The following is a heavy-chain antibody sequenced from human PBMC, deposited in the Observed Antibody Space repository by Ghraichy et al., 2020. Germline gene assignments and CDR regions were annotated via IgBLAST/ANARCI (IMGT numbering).Heavy chain of an antibody. V-gene: IGHV4-34*01. Sequence: SETLSLTCAVYGGSFSGYYWSWIRQPPGKGLEWIGEINHSGSTNYNPSLKSRVTISVDTSKNQFSLKLSSVTAADTAVYFCARKQRTLTGIAAAGPPTYWGQGTLVTVSS. CDR2: INHSGST. D-gene: IGHD6-13*01. J-gene: IGHJ4*02. CDR3: ARKQRTLTGIAAAGPPTY. CDR1: GGSFSGYY.